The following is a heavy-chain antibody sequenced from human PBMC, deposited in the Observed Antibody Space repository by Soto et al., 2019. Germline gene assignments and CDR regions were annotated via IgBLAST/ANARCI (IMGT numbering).Heavy chain of an antibody. J-gene: IGHJ6*02. CDR1: GGTFSSYA. Sequence: SVKVSCKASGGTFSSYAISWVRQAPGQGLEWMGGIIPIFGTANYAQKFQGRVTITADKSTSTAYMELSSLRSEDTAVYYCARGGGGYDYYYYYGMDVWGQGTTVTVSS. V-gene: IGHV1-69*06. CDR3: ARGGGGYDYYYYYGMDV. CDR2: IIPIFGTA. D-gene: IGHD5-12*01.